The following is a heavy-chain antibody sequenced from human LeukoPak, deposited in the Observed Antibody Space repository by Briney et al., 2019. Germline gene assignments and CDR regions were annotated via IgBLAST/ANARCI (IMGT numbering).Heavy chain of an antibody. Sequence: SVKVSCKVSGYTLTELSMHWVRQAPGQGLEWMGGIIPIFGTANYAQKFQGRVTITADESTSTAYMELSSLRSEDTAVYYCAREGTFYGSGSYNWFDPWGQGTLVTVSS. CDR1: GYTLTELS. D-gene: IGHD3-10*01. J-gene: IGHJ5*02. CDR3: AREGTFYGSGSYNWFDP. CDR2: IIPIFGTA. V-gene: IGHV1-69*13.